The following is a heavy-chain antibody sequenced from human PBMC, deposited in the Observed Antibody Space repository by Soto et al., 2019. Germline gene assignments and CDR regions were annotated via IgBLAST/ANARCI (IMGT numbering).Heavy chain of an antibody. CDR3: TTRLSGYSSAIDY. CDR1: GFSFSNAW. V-gene: IGHV3-15*07. Sequence: GGSLRLSCAASGFSFSNAWMNWVRQAPGKGLEWVGRIKSKTDGGTIDYAAPVKGRFTISRDDSKNALYLQMNSLKTEDTAVYYCTTRLSGYSSAIDYWGQGTLVTVS. J-gene: IGHJ4*02. CDR2: IKSKTDGGTI. D-gene: IGHD4-4*01.